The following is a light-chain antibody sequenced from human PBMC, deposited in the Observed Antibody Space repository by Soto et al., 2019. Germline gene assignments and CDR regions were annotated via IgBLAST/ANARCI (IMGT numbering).Light chain of an antibody. CDR1: QSISRY. J-gene: IGKJ4*01. CDR2: GAS. V-gene: IGKV1-39*01. CDR3: QQTLSTPPT. Sequence: DNQMTQSPSSLSASVGDRVTITCRASQSISRYLNWYQQKPGKAPSLLIYGASSLQSGVPSRFSGTGSGTDFTLTISSLQPEDFAVYYCQQTLSTPPTFGGGTKVDIK.